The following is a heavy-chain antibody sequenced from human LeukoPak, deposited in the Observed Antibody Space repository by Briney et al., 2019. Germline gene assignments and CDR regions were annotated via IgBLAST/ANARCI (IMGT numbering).Heavy chain of an antibody. Sequence: ASVKVSCKASGYTFTSYGISWVRQAPGQGLEWMGWISAYNGNTNYAQKLQGRVTMTTDTSTSTACMELRSLRSDDTAVYYCARTTFDTRGSGSQQLFDYWGQGTLVTVSS. CDR3: ARTTFDTRGSGSQQLFDY. D-gene: IGHD1-26*01. J-gene: IGHJ4*02. V-gene: IGHV1-18*01. CDR2: ISAYNGNT. CDR1: GYTFTSYG.